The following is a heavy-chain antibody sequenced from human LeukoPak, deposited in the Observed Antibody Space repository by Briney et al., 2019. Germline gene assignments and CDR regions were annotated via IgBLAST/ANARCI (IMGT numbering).Heavy chain of an antibody. Sequence: GGSLRLSCAASGFTFSNYHMNWVRQPPGKGLEWVAYISSSGDTIYYAASVKGRFTISRDNVQNSLSLQMNSLGGEDTSDYYCTSLWEVPGPDFWGQGTLVTVSS. CDR2: ISSSGDTI. CDR1: GFTFSNYH. D-gene: IGHD1-26*01. J-gene: IGHJ4*02. V-gene: IGHV3-48*03. CDR3: TSLWEVPGPDF.